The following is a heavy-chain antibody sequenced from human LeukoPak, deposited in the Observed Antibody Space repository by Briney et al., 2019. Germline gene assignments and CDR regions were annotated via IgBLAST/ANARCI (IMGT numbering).Heavy chain of an antibody. D-gene: IGHD6-13*01. CDR3: ARPSERWGVAASFDP. V-gene: IGHV3-21*01. CDR2: ISSSSSYI. J-gene: IGHJ5*02. CDR1: GFTFSSYS. Sequence: PGGSLRLSCAASGFTFSSYSMNWVRQAPGKGLEWVSSISSSSSYIYYADSVKGRFTISRDNDKNSLYLQMNSLRAEDTAVYYCARPSERWGVAASFDPWGQGTLVTVSS.